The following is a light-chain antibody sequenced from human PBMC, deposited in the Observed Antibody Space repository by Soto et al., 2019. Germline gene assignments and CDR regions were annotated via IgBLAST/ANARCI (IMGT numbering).Light chain of an antibody. CDR2: EVS. Sequence: QSALTQPPSVSGSPGQSVTISCTGTSSEVGSYNRVSWYQQPPGTAPQLMIYEVSNRPSGVPDRFSGSKSGNTASLTISGLQAEDEADYYCSSYTSSSTVVFGGGTKLTVL. J-gene: IGLJ2*01. CDR1: SSEVGSYNR. V-gene: IGLV2-18*02. CDR3: SSYTSSSTVV.